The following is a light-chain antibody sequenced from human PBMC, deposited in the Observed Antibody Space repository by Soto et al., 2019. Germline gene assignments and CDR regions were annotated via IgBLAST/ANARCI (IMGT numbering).Light chain of an antibody. CDR2: GAT. CDR3: HQYNNWPRT. CDR1: QSVTSK. V-gene: IGKV3-15*01. Sequence: EIVMTQSPATLSVSPGERATLSCRASQSVTSKLVWYQQKPGQAPRRLIYGATTRATGIPSRFSGSGSGTEFTLTISSLQSEDFAVYDGHQYNNWPRTFGQGNKVEIK. J-gene: IGKJ1*01.